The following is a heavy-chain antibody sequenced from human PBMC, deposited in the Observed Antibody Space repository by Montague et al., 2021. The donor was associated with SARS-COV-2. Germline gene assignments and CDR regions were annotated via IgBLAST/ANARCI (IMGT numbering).Heavy chain of an antibody. Sequence: TLSLTCGVSGASISSGGYSWNWIRQPPGKGLEWIGYIYHSGSTYYNPSLKSRVTISLDSSKNQFSLNLTSVTAADTAVYYCARGSMVRGGRVYYGVDVWGQGTTVTVSS. V-gene: IGHV4-30-2*01. J-gene: IGHJ6*02. CDR2: IYHSGST. CDR1: GASISSGGYS. D-gene: IGHD3-10*01. CDR3: ARGSMVRGGRVYYGVDV.